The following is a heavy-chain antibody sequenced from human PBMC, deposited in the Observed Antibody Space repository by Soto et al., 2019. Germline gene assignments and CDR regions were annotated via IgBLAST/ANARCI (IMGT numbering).Heavy chain of an antibody. Sequence: QVQLQESGPGLVKPSQTLSLTCTVSGVSISSGGYCWSWIRQHPGKGLEWIGHICYRGSTHFNPSLKSXXAXSXXTSKNQFSLKLSSVTAADTAMYYCAREAPPGWLDPWGQGTLVTVSS. CDR2: ICYRGST. V-gene: IGHV4-31*03. J-gene: IGHJ5*02. CDR1: GVSISSGGYC. CDR3: AREAPPGWLDP.